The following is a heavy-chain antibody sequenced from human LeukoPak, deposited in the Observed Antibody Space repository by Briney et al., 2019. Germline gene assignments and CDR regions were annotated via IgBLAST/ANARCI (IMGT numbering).Heavy chain of an antibody. CDR2: IYTGGST. CDR3: ASDIVVVVAATY. J-gene: IGHJ4*02. D-gene: IGHD2-15*01. Sequence: GGSLRLSCAASGFIVSSNYMTWVRQAPGKGLEWVSVIYTGGSTYYADSVKGRFTISRDNSRNTLYLQMNGLRAEDTAVYYCASDIVVVVAATYWGQGTLVTVSS. CDR1: GFIVSSNY. V-gene: IGHV3-53*01.